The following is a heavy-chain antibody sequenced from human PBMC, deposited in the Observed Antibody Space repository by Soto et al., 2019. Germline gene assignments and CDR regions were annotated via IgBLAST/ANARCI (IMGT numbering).Heavy chain of an antibody. V-gene: IGHV3-23*01. D-gene: IGHD1-26*01. J-gene: IGHJ5*02. Sequence: EVQLLESGGGLVQPGGSLRLSCAASGFTFSNYAMSWVRQAPGKGLEWVSAISGSDGSTYYADSVKGRFTISRDNSKSTLYLQMNSLRGEDTAIYYCAKEYGTGGSRNWFAPWGQGTLVTVSS. CDR3: AKEYGTGGSRNWFAP. CDR2: ISGSDGST. CDR1: GFTFSNYA.